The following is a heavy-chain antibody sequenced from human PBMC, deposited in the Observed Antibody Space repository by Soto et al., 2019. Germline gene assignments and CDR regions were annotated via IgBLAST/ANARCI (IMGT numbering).Heavy chain of an antibody. J-gene: IGHJ3*01. CDR1: GFTFSYYW. Sequence: EVQLVESGGGLVQPGESLRLSCAASGFTFSYYWMHWVRQAPGKGLVWVSRIHSDGSSTTYADSVKGRFTISRDNARNTLYLQLSSLGAEDTAVYDCARGARGAFDLWGQGTVVTVSS. V-gene: IGHV3-74*01. CDR3: ARGARGAFDL. CDR2: IHSDGSST. D-gene: IGHD1-26*01.